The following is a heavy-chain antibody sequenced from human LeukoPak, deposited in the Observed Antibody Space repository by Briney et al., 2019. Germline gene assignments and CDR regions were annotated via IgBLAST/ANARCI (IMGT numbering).Heavy chain of an antibody. Sequence: GESLKISCKGSGYSFTSYWIGWVRQMPGKGLEWMGIIYPGDSDTRYTPSFNGQVTISADKSISTAYLQWSSLKASDTAMYYCARRRYCSSTSCRNWFDPWGQGTLVTVSS. CDR3: ARRRYCSSTSCRNWFDP. J-gene: IGHJ5*02. CDR2: IYPGDSDT. D-gene: IGHD2-2*01. V-gene: IGHV5-51*01. CDR1: GYSFTSYW.